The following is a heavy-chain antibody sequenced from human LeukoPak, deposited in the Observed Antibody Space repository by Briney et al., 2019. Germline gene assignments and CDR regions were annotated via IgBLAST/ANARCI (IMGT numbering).Heavy chain of an antibody. CDR3: ARMEKGNYYYYMDV. J-gene: IGHJ6*03. CDR1: GYSISSGYY. V-gene: IGHV4-38-2*01. D-gene: IGHD1-1*01. CDR2: IYHSGST. Sequence: SETLSLTCAVSGYSISSGYYWGWIRQPPGKGLEWIGSIYHSGSTYYNPSLKSRVTISVDTSKNQFSLKLSSVTAADTAVYYCARMEKGNYYYYMDVWGKGTTVTVSS.